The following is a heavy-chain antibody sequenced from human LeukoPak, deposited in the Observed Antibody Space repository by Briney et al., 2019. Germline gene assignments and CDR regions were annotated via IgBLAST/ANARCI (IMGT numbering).Heavy chain of an antibody. D-gene: IGHD2-15*01. Sequence: SETLSLTCTVSGGSISSSSYYWGWIRQPPGKGLEWIGSIYYSGSTYYNPSLKSRVTISVDTSKNQFSLKLSSVTAADTAVYYCARVLYCSGGSCYLRYYYYYYGMDVWGQGTTVTVSS. CDR2: IYYSGST. CDR3: ARVLYCSGGSCYLRYYYYYYGMDV. J-gene: IGHJ6*02. CDR1: GGSISSSSYY. V-gene: IGHV4-39*01.